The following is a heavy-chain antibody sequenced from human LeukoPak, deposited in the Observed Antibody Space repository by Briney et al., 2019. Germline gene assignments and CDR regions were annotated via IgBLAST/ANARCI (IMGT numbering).Heavy chain of an antibody. J-gene: IGHJ4*02. CDR3: ARAHSKGFVSSWDY. CDR2: IIPILDMP. V-gene: IGHV1-69*04. D-gene: IGHD6-13*01. CDR1: GDTFSSYG. Sequence: ASVKVSCKASGDTFSSYGFSWVLQAPGQGLEWMGRIIPILDMPTYTQKFKDRVTITADKSTSTVYMEVSSLTSEDTAVYYCARAHSKGFVSSWDYWGQGTLVTVSS.